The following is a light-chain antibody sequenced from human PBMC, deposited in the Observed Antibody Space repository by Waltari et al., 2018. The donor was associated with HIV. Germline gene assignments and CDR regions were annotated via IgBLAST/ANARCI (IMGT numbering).Light chain of an antibody. Sequence: EIVMTQSPATLSVSPGERATLSCRASQCVSSNLAWYQQKPGQAPRLLIYGAATRATSIPARVSGGVSWTEFTLTNSSLQSEDFAVYYCQQYDNWAPYTFGQGTKLEIK. CDR1: QCVSSN. CDR3: QQYDNWAPYT. J-gene: IGKJ2*01. V-gene: IGKV3-15*01. CDR2: GAA.